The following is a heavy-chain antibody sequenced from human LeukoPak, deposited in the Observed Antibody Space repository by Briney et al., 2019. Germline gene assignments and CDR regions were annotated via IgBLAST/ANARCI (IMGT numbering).Heavy chain of an antibody. J-gene: IGHJ4*02. CDR1: GFTFSSLW. Sequence: GGSLRLSCAASGFTFSSLWMIWVRQAPGKGLEWVANVKQDGSEKYYVDSVKGRFTISRDNAKNSLYLQMNSLRVEDTAVYYCARGRGSDYWGQGTLVTVSS. CDR3: ARGRGSDY. CDR2: VKQDGSEK. V-gene: IGHV3-7*01. D-gene: IGHD2-15*01.